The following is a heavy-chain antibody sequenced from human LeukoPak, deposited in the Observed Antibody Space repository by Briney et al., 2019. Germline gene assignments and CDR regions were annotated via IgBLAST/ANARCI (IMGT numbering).Heavy chain of an antibody. D-gene: IGHD2-2*01. CDR1: GFTFSSYW. CDR2: IKQDGSEK. V-gene: IGHV3-7*01. CDR3: ARVSSGSTSWEYYYYYYMDV. J-gene: IGHJ6*03. Sequence: GGSLRLSCAASGFTFSSYWMSWVRQAPGKGLEWVANIKQDGSEKYYVDSVKGRFTISRDNAKNSLYLQMNSLRAEDTAVYYCARVSSGSTSWEYYYYYYMDVWGKGTTVTVSS.